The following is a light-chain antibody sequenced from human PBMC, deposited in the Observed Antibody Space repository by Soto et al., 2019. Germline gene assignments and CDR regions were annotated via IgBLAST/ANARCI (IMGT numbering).Light chain of an antibody. V-gene: IGKV3-15*01. J-gene: IGKJ4*01. CDR1: QSVTYN. Sequence: EIVMTQSPATLSVSPGEKATLSCRASQSVTYNLAWYQQKPGQGPRLLIYGAFTSATGIPARLSGSGSGTEFTLTISSLKSEDFAVYYYQQYKNWPPLTFGGGTKVEIK. CDR2: GAF. CDR3: QQYKNWPPLT.